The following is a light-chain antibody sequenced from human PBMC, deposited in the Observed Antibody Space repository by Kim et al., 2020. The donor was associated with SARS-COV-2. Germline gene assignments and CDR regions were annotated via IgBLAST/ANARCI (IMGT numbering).Light chain of an antibody. Sequence: DIQMTQSPSTLSASVGDRVTITCRASQGISRWLAWYQQKPGKAPKLLIFDASSLEGGVPSRFSGSGSGTEFTLTISSLQPDDFATYYCQQYNRYPVTFGQGTKLEI. CDR3: QQYNRYPVT. V-gene: IGKV1-5*01. CDR2: DAS. J-gene: IGKJ2*01. CDR1: QGISRW.